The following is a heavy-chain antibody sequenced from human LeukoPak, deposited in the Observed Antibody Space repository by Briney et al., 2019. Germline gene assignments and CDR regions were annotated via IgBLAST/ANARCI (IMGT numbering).Heavy chain of an antibody. Sequence: PGRSLRLSCVASGFNFDDYAMYWVRQAPGKGLEWVSHINWNSGNIGYADSMKGRFIISRDNAKNSLYLQMNSLRPEDTGLYYCAKGGRVQFNFDFWGQGTRVTVSS. D-gene: IGHD1-1*01. V-gene: IGHV3-9*01. J-gene: IGHJ4*02. CDR3: AKGGRVQFNFDF. CDR2: INWNSGNI. CDR1: GFNFDDYA.